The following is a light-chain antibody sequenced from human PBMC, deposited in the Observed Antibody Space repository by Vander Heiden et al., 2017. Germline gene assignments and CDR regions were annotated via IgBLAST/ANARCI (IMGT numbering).Light chain of an antibody. V-gene: IGKV1-5*03. CDR2: KAS. CDR1: QSSGSW. Sequence: DIQLPQSPSTLSAPVGDRVTITCRASQSSGSWLAWYQQKPGKVRKLLIYKASSLERGVTSRVSGSGSGTEVTLTISSLQPDDFATYYCQKQNNYPPSFGGGTNAEI. J-gene: IGKJ4*01. CDR3: QKQNNYPPS.